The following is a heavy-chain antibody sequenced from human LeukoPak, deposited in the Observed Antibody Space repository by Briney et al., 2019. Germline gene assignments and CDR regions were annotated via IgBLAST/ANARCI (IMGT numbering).Heavy chain of an antibody. J-gene: IGHJ5*02. CDR1: GFTFSSYS. V-gene: IGHV3-30*03. CDR3: AHSPSDYDTLTGSTLNWFDP. Sequence: PGGSLRLSCAASGFTFSSYSMHWVRQAPGKGLEWLAVILYDGSMQYYAESMKGRLTISRDNSRNTVYMQMSSLRTEDTATYYCAHSPSDYDTLTGSTLNWFDPWGQGTLVTVSS. D-gene: IGHD3-9*01. CDR2: ILYDGSMQ.